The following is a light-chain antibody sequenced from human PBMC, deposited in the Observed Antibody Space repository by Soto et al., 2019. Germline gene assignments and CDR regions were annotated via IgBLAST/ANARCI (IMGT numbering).Light chain of an antibody. J-gene: IGLJ1*01. CDR3: SSYTTSNPRQIF. V-gene: IGLV2-14*03. CDR2: DVT. CDR1: SSDVVGYNY. Sequence: QSVLTQPASVSGSPGQSITISCTGTSSDVVGYNYVSWYQHHPGKAPKLIIYDVTNRPSGVSNPFSGSKSGNTASLTISGLQPEDEADYYCSSYTTSNPRQIFFGTGTKVTVL.